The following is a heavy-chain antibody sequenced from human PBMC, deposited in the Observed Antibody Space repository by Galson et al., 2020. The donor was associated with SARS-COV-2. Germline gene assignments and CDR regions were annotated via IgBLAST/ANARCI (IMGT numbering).Heavy chain of an antibody. V-gene: IGHV3-33*01. CDR3: ARDKLYSSGWVIDY. Sequence: TGGSLRLSCAASGFTFSSYGMHWVRQAPGKGLEWVAVIWYDGSNKYYADSVKGRFTISRDNSKNTLYLQMNSLRAEDTAVYYCARDKLYSSGWVIDYWGQGTLVTVSS. D-gene: IGHD6-19*01. CDR2: IWYDGSNK. CDR1: GFTFSSYG. J-gene: IGHJ4*02.